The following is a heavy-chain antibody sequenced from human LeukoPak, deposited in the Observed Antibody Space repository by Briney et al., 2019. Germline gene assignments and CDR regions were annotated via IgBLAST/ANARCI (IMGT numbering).Heavy chain of an antibody. Sequence: PETLSLTCTVSGGSLSSYSWSWVRPPAGKGLEWIGRIYTSGSTNYNPSLTSRVIMSVVTSKNQFSLKLSSVTAADTAVYYCARDLVSVVVPAAIETNWFDPWGQGTLVTVAS. V-gene: IGHV4-4*07. CDR3: ARDLVSVVVPAAIETNWFDP. CDR2: IYTSGST. D-gene: IGHD2-2*03. CDR1: GGSLSSYS. J-gene: IGHJ5*02.